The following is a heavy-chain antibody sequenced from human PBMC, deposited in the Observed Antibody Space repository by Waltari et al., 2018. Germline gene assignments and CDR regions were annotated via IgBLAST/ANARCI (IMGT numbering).Heavy chain of an antibody. V-gene: IGHV1-69*13. CDR3: ARSNEGGYADTGAFDI. Sequence: QVQLVQSGAEVKKPGSSVKVSCKASGGTFSSYAISWVRQAPGQGLEWMGGIIPIFGTANYAQKFQGRVTITADESTSTAYMELSSLRSEDTAVYYCARSNEGGYADTGAFDIWGQGTMVTVSS. J-gene: IGHJ3*02. D-gene: IGHD5-12*01. CDR1: GGTFSSYA. CDR2: IIPIFGTA.